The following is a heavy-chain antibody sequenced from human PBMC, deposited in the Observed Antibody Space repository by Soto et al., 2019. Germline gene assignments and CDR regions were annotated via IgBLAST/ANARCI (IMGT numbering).Heavy chain of an antibody. CDR1: GFTFSSYG. J-gene: IGHJ6*03. D-gene: IGHD3-3*01. V-gene: IGHV3-33*01. CDR3: ARGRNFQYYDFWSGLSHYYYYYMDV. CDR2: IWYDGSNK. Sequence: QVQLVESGGGVVQPGRSLRLSCAASGFTFSSYGMHWVRQAPGKGLEWVAVIWYDGSNKYYADSVKGRFTISRDNSKNTLYLQMNSLRAEDTAVYYCARGRNFQYYDFWSGLSHYYYYYMDVWGKGTTVTVSS.